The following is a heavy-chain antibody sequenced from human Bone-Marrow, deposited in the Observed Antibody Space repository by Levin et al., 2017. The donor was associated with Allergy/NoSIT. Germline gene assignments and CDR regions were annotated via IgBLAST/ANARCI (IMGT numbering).Heavy chain of an antibody. CDR3: ARDAKAYCSSSSCYRGTWFDP. CDR1: GYTFSNYG. CDR2: ISTFSADT. Sequence: GESLKISCKASGYTFSNYGINWVRQAPGQGLEWMGWISTFSADTKYAQKFQGRVTMTTDTSTGTAYMELRSLRSDDTAFYYCARDAKAYCSSSSCYRGTWFDPWGQGTLVTVSS. D-gene: IGHD2-2*01. V-gene: IGHV1-18*01. J-gene: IGHJ5*02.